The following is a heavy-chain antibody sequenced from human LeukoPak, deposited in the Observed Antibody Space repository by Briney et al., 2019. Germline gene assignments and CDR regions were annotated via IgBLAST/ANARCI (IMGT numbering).Heavy chain of an antibody. CDR1: GYTFTSYG. CDR3: AREDPQTTVPEGMDV. Sequence: GASVKVSCKTSGYTFTSYGFSWVRQAPGQGLEWVGWISAYNGNTNYAQKLQGRVTMSTDTSTSTAYMELRSLSSDDTAVYYCAREDPQTTVPEGMDVWGQGTTVIVSS. J-gene: IGHJ6*02. CDR2: ISAYNGNT. V-gene: IGHV1-18*01. D-gene: IGHD4-17*01.